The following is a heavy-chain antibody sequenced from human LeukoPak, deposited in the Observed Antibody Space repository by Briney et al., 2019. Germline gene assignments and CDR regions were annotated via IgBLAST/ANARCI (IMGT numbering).Heavy chain of an antibody. V-gene: IGHV4-39*01. J-gene: IGHJ6*02. CDR2: IDYSGSA. Sequence: LETLSLTCTVSGGSISSSSSSSYFWGWIRQPPGKGLEWIGTIDYSGSASYNPPLKSRLIISVDTSKNQFSLRLSSVTAADTAVYFCMRHTQIGGSYYGDYYYGMDVWGPGTTVTVSS. D-gene: IGHD1-26*01. CDR3: MRHTQIGGSYYGDYYYGMDV. CDR1: GGSISSSSSSSYF.